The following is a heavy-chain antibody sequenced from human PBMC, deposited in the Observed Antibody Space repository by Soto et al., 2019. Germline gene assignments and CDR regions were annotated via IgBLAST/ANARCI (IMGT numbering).Heavy chain of an antibody. Sequence: SVKVSCKASGGTFSSYAISWVRQAPGQGLEWMGGIIPIFGTANYAQKFQGRVTITADESTSTAYMELRSLRSEDTAVYYCATMERGGGSYYLDYWGQGTLVTVSS. CDR3: ATMERGGGSYYLDY. V-gene: IGHV1-69*13. CDR1: GGTFSSYA. CDR2: IIPIFGTA. D-gene: IGHD1-26*01. J-gene: IGHJ4*02.